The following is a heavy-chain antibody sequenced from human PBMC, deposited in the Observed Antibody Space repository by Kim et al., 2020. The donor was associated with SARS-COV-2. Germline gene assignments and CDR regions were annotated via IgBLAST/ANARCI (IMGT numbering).Heavy chain of an antibody. D-gene: IGHD6-13*01. CDR1: GGSISSSSYY. Sequence: SETLSLTCTVSGGSISSSSYYWCWIRQPPGKGLEWIGSIYYSGSTYYNPSLKSRVTISVDTSKNQFSLKLSSVTAADTAVYYCARHMGYSSSYNWFDPWGQGTLVTVSS. V-gene: IGHV4-39*01. J-gene: IGHJ5*02. CDR2: IYYSGST. CDR3: ARHMGYSSSYNWFDP.